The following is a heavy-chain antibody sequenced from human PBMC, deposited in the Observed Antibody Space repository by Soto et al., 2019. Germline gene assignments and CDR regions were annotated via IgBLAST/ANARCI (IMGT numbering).Heavy chain of an antibody. Sequence: QVQLVESGGGVVQPGRSLRLSGEASGFTLSSYAMHWVRQAPGKGLEWVAVISCAGTSTYYADSVRGRFTISRDNSKDTVYLQLNSLRTEDTAVYHCARDPGHDGNEYYTFDSWGQGTLVTVSS. V-gene: IGHV3-30-3*01. CDR2: ISCAGTST. D-gene: IGHD3-3*01. CDR1: GFTLSSYA. J-gene: IGHJ4*02. CDR3: ARDPGHDGNEYYTFDS.